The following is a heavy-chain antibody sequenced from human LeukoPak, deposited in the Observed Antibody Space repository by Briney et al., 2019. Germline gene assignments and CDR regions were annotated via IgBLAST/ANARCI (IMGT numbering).Heavy chain of an antibody. D-gene: IGHD3-16*01. J-gene: IGHJ4*02. CDR2: IKEDGSEK. Sequence: PGGSLRLSCVASGFTFSNYWMSWFRQTPRKELEWLGNIKEDGSEKYYLDSLKGRFTISRDNTHSPVFLQMNNLRAEDTAMYYCVRDYVWWTSDPDYWGQGTLVTVSS. CDR1: GFTFSNYW. CDR3: VRDYVWWTSDPDY. V-gene: IGHV3-7*01.